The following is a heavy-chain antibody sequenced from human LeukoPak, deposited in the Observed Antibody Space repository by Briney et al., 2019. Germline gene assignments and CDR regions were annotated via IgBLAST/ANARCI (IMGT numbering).Heavy chain of an antibody. D-gene: IGHD3-22*01. CDR2: INTNTGNP. V-gene: IGHV7-4-1*02. J-gene: IGHJ4*02. CDR1: GDTFTTYA. CDR3: ARENDSSGYAN. Sequence: ASVKVSCKASGDTFTTYAMNWVRQAPGQGLEWMGWINTNTGNPTYAQGFTGRFVFSLDTSVSTAYLQISSLKAEDTAVYYCARENDSSGYANWGQGTLVTVSS.